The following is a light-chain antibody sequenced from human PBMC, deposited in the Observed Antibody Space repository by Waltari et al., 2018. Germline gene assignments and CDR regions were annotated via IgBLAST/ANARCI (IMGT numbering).Light chain of an antibody. CDR2: GGS. CDR1: QNIYKF. J-gene: IGKJ1*01. V-gene: IGKV1-27*01. CDR3: QQYDSAPET. Sequence: DMQMTQSPSSLSASVGDRVTITCRASQNIYKFLAWYQKKPGKLPDLLIYGGSTLQSGVPSRFSGSGSGTDFALTINSLQPEDAATYYCQQYDSAPETFGQGTKVEI.